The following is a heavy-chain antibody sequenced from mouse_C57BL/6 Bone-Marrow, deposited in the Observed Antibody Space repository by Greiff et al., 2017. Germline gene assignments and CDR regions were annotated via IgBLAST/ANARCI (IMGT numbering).Heavy chain of an antibody. V-gene: IGHV1-55*01. CDR1: GYTFTSYW. J-gene: IGHJ2*01. CDR3: ARDYYGNFYFDY. CDR2: IYPGSGST. Sequence: QVQLQQPGAELVKPGASVKMSCKASGYTFTSYWITLVKQRPGQGLEWIGDIYPGSGSTNYNEKFKSKATLTVDTSSSTAYMQLSSLTSEDSAVYYCARDYYGNFYFDYWGQGTTLTVSS. D-gene: IGHD2-1*01.